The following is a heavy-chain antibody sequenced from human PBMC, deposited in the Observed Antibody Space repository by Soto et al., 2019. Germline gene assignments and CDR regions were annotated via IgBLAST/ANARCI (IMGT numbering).Heavy chain of an antibody. J-gene: IGHJ6*02. V-gene: IGHV4-34*01. Sequence: QVQLQQWGAGLLKPSETLSLTCAVYGGSFSGYYWSWIRQPPGKGLEWIGEINHSGSTNYNPSLKSRVTISVDTTTNQFSLKLRSVTAADTAVYYCARGRLRYFDWHNYYYYYGMDVWGQGTTVTVSS. CDR2: INHSGST. CDR3: ARGRLRYFDWHNYYYYYGMDV. D-gene: IGHD3-9*01. CDR1: GGSFSGYY.